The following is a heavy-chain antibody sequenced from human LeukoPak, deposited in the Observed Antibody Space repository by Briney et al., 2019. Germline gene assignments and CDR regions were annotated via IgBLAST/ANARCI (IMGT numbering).Heavy chain of an antibody. Sequence: PSETLSLTCTVSGGSISSYYWSWIRQPPGKGLEWIGYIYYSGSTNYNPSLKSRVTISVDTSKNQFSLKLSSVTAADTAVYYCASRDYDSSGYTFFGYWGQGTLVTVSS. CDR2: IYYSGST. V-gene: IGHV4-59*01. D-gene: IGHD3-22*01. CDR1: GGSISSYY. J-gene: IGHJ4*02. CDR3: ASRDYDSSGYTFFGY.